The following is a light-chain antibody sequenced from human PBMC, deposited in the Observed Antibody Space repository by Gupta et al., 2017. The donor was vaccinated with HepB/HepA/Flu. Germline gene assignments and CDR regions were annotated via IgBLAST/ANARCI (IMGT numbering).Light chain of an antibody. CDR1: SSNIGSNT. CDR3: AAWDDSLNVV. J-gene: IGLJ2*01. Sequence: QSVLTQPPSASGTPGQRVTISCSGSSSNIGSNTVNWYQQLPATAPKLRIYSNNQRPSGVPDRFSGSKAGTSASLAISGLQSEDDADYYCAAWDDSLNVVFGGGTKLTVL. CDR2: SNN. V-gene: IGLV1-44*01.